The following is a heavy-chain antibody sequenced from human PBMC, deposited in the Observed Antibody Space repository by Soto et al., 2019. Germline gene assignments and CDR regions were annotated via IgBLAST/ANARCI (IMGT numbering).Heavy chain of an antibody. J-gene: IGHJ3*02. D-gene: IGHD3-9*01. CDR1: GDSLASSG. Sequence: VGCEASGDSLASSGISSLLQATGQGLEWMRWISAYNGNTNYAQKLQGRVTMTTDTSTSTAYMELRSLRSDDTAVYYCARDQAVLRYFDWLFQDTAAFDIWGQGTMVTVSS. CDR3: ARDQAVLRYFDWLFQDTAAFDI. CDR2: ISAYNGNT. V-gene: IGHV1-18*01.